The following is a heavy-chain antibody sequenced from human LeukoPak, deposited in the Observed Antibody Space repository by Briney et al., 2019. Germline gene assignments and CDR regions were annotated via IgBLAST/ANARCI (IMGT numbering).Heavy chain of an antibody. CDR3: ARGREGYSSSWPGEYYYYYYMDV. CDR1: GYSISSGYY. D-gene: IGHD6-13*01. CDR2: IYHSGST. V-gene: IGHV4-38-2*02. J-gene: IGHJ6*03. Sequence: SETLSLTCTVSGYSISSGYYWGWIRQPPGKGLEWIGSIYHSGSTYYNPSLKSRVTISVDTSKNQFSLKLSSVTAADTAVYYCARGREGYSSSWPGEYYYYYYMDVWGKGTTVTVSS.